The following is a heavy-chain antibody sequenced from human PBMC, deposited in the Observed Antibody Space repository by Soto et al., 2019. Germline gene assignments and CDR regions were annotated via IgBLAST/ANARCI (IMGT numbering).Heavy chain of an antibody. CDR3: ARYVVVVAATLNWFDP. CDR2: IYWDDDK. J-gene: IGHJ5*02. V-gene: IGHV2-5*02. CDR1: GFSLSTSGVG. Sequence: SGPTLVNPTQTLTLTCTFSGFSLSTSGVGVGWIRQPPGKALEWLALIYWDDDKRYSPSLKSRLTITKDTSKNQVVLTMTNMDPVDTATYYCARYVVVVAATLNWFDPWGQGTVVTVSS. D-gene: IGHD2-15*01.